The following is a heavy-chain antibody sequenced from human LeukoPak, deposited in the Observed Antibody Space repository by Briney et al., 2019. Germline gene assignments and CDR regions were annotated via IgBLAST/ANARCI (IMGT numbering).Heavy chain of an antibody. CDR2: INTGNGNT. V-gene: IGHV1-3*04. Sequence: ASVKVSCKASGYIFTSYPIHWVRQAPGQRLEWMGWINTGNGNTKYSQKFEGRVTVTRDTSATAAYMELSSLRSEDTAVYYCARVLRSGMATLVSLGYWGQGTLVTVSS. CDR1: GYIFTSYP. D-gene: IGHD5-24*01. CDR3: ARVLRSGMATLVSLGY. J-gene: IGHJ4*02.